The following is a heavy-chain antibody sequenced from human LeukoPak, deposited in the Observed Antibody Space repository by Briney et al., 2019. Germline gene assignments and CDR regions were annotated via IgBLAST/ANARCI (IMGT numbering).Heavy chain of an antibody. Sequence: GGSLRLSCAASRFTFSSYAMSWVRQAPGKGLEWVSAISGNGGVTFYADSVKGRFTISRDNSKSTLYLQINSLRAEDTAVYYCAKAGRYNWNADYFDYWGQGTLVTVSS. CDR2: ISGNGGVT. J-gene: IGHJ4*02. CDR1: RFTFSSYA. V-gene: IGHV3-23*01. CDR3: AKAGRYNWNADYFDY. D-gene: IGHD1-1*01.